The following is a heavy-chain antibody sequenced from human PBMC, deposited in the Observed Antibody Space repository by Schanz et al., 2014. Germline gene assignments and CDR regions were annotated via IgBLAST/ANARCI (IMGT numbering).Heavy chain of an antibody. V-gene: IGHV3-72*01. CDR2: TRNKANSYTT. CDR3: ARSYSSGWYPYYYGMDV. J-gene: IGHJ6*02. Sequence: EVQVVESGGGLVQPGGSLRLSCAASGFTFSDHHMDWVRQAPGKGLEWLGRTRNKANSYTTGYAASVKGRFTISRDESKNSLYLQMNSLRAEDTAVYYCARSYSSGWYPYYYGMDVWGQGTTVTVSS. D-gene: IGHD6-19*01. CDR1: GFTFSDHH.